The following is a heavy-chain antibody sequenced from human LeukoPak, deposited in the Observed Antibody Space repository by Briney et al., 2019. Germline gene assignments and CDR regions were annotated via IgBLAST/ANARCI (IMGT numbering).Heavy chain of an antibody. Sequence: PGGSLRLSCAASGFTFSSYWMHWVRQAPGKGLGWVSRINSDGSSTSYADSVKGRFTISRDNTKNTLYLQMNSPRAEDTAVYYCAREPAVHDYFDYWGQGTLVTVSS. D-gene: IGHD3-10*02. CDR2: INSDGSST. V-gene: IGHV3-74*01. CDR3: AREPAVHDYFDY. CDR1: GFTFSSYW. J-gene: IGHJ4*02.